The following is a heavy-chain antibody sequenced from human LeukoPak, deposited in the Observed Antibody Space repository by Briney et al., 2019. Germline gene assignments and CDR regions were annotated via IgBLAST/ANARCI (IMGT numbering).Heavy chain of an antibody. V-gene: IGHV4-4*02. Sequence: GSLRLSCAASGFTFSSYAMNWVRQPPGKGLEWIGEIYHSGSTNYNPSLKSRVTISVDKSKNQFSLKLSSVTAADTAVYYCARVAPYYYYMDVWGKGTTVTVSS. CDR3: ARVAPYYYYMDV. CDR2: IYHSGST. J-gene: IGHJ6*03. CDR1: GFTFSSYAM.